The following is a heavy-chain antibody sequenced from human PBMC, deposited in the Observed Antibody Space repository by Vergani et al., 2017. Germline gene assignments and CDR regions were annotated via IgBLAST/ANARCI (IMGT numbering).Heavy chain of an antibody. Sequence: EVQLVESGGGLVKPGGSLRLSCAASGFTFSNAWMSWVRQAPGKGLEWVGRIKSKTDGGTTDYAAPVKGRFTISRDDSKNTLYLQMNSLRAEDTAVYYCAKGDWKRHRLTLVPYGMDVWGQGTTVTVSS. V-gene: IGHV3-15*01. J-gene: IGHJ6*02. CDR1: GFTFSNAW. CDR3: AKGDWKRHRLTLVPYGMDV. D-gene: IGHD1-1*01. CDR2: IKSKTDGGTT.